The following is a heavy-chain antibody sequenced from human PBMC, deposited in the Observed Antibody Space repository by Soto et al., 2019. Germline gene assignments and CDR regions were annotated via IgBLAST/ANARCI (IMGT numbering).Heavy chain of an antibody. V-gene: IGHV4-61*08. Sequence: SETLSLTCTVSDDSFRGAEYYWSWIRQPLGRGPEWIGYTYYNGDTKYNPALRSRVTMSEDTSKNQFSLRLSSVTAADTAVYFCARGPAYIDGWRTFDLWGRGILVTVPQ. D-gene: IGHD6-19*01. CDR2: TYYNGDT. J-gene: IGHJ4*02. CDR3: ARGPAYIDGWRTFDL. CDR1: DDSFRGAEYY.